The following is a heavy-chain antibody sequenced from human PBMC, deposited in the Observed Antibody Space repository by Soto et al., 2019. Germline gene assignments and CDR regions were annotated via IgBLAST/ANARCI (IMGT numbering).Heavy chain of an antibody. J-gene: IGHJ3*02. CDR2: IYYTGST. Sequence: PSETLSLTCSVSGGSISSGGYYWSWIRQHPGKGLEWIGYIYYTGSTYYNPSLKSRVTISVDTSKNQFSLKLSSVTAADTAVYFCARDPGRAGMVVTARVFAFDIWGQGTMVTVSS. D-gene: IGHD2-21*02. CDR3: ARDPGRAGMVVTARVFAFDI. CDR1: GGSISSGGYY. V-gene: IGHV4-31*03.